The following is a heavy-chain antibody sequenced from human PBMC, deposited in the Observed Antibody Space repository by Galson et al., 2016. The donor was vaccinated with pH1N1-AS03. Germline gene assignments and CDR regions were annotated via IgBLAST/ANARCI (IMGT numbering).Heavy chain of an antibody. D-gene: IGHD3-10*01. J-gene: IGHJ6*02. CDR2: IYPGDSDT. Sequence: QSGAEVKKPGESLKISCNGSGYSFSSYWIVWVRQMPGKGLEWMGIIYPGDSDTTYSPSFQGQVTISADKSISTAYLQWSSLKASDTAIYYCARQQFDGMDVWGQGTTVSVSS. V-gene: IGHV5-51*01. CDR1: GYSFSSYW. CDR3: ARQQFDGMDV.